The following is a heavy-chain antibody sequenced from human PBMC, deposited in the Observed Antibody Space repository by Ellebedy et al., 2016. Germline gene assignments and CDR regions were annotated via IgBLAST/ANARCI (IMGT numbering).Heavy chain of an antibody. Sequence: ASVKVSXKASGYLFSVYYMHWVRQAPGQGLEWIGWINPNSGGTNYAQKFQGRVTMTRDTSISTAYMELSRLRSDDTAVYYSARVGVDILTGYYYYGMDVWGQGTTVTVSS. D-gene: IGHD3-9*01. CDR3: ARVGVDILTGYYYYGMDV. V-gene: IGHV1-2*02. J-gene: IGHJ6*02. CDR2: INPNSGGT. CDR1: GYLFSVYY.